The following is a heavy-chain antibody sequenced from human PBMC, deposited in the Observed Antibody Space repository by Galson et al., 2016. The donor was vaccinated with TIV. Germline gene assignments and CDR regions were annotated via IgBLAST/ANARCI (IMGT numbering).Heavy chain of an antibody. Sequence: SLRLSCAASGFTFGLYGFHWVRQAPGKGLEWVAFIWFDGNNQYYTDSVKGRFTISRDNSENTLYLQMNSLRPEDTAVYYCAKDAAHNYVFGDFWGQGTLVTVSS. CDR1: GFTFGLYG. CDR2: IWFDGNNQ. D-gene: IGHD3-10*02. V-gene: IGHV3-30*02. CDR3: AKDAAHNYVFGDF. J-gene: IGHJ4*02.